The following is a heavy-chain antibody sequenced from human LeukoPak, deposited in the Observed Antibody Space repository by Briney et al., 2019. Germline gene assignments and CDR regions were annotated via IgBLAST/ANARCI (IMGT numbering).Heavy chain of an antibody. D-gene: IGHD1-20*01. CDR2: IKEDGSEK. V-gene: IGHV3-7*01. J-gene: IGHJ4*02. Sequence: SGGSLRLSCAASGFTFSRYWMSWVRQAPGKGLEWVANIKEDGSEKYYVDSVKGRFSISRDNAKNSLYLQMNSLGAGDTAVYYCARDPEDNWNDNDCWGQGTLVTVSS. CDR3: ARDPEDNWNDNDC. CDR1: GFTFSRYW.